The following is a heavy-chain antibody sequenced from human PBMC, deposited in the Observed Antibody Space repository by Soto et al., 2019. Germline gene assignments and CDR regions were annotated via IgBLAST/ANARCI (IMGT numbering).Heavy chain of an antibody. V-gene: IGHV3-23*01. CDR3: AKSWGIWFGESYNWFDP. D-gene: IGHD3-10*01. J-gene: IGHJ5*02. CDR1: GLTFSSYS. CDR2: ISGSGGST. Sequence: XGSLRLSCAASGLTFSSYSMSWVRQAPGKGLEWVSAISGSGGSTYYADSVKGRFTISRDNSKNTLYLQMNSLRAEDTAVYYCAKSWGIWFGESYNWFDPWGQGTLVNVSS.